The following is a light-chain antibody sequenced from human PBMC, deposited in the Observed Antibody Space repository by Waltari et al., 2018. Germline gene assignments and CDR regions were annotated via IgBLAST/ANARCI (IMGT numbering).Light chain of an antibody. V-gene: IGLV1-47*01. CDR3: APWDDSLSGPGV. CDR2: RNN. J-gene: IGLJ3*02. Sequence: QSVLTQPPSASGTPGQRVTISFSGSSSNIGSNFVSWYQHLPGTAPKLLIYRNNQRPAGVPDRFSGSKSGTSASLAISGLRSEDEADYYCAPWDDSLSGPGVFGGGTKLTVL. CDR1: SSNIGSNF.